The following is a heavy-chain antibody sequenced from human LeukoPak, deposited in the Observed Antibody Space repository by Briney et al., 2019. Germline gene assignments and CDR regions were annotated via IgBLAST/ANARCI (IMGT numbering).Heavy chain of an antibody. CDR3: AKDWQQLDY. Sequence: GGSLRLSCAASGFTFSSHVMSWVRQAPGKGLEWVSSINRSGAKTYYADSVKGRFTISRDNSKNTLYLQMNSLRAEDTAVYYCAKDWQQLDYWGQGTLVTASS. CDR2: INRSGAKT. CDR1: GFTFSSHV. J-gene: IGHJ4*02. D-gene: IGHD6-13*01. V-gene: IGHV3-23*01.